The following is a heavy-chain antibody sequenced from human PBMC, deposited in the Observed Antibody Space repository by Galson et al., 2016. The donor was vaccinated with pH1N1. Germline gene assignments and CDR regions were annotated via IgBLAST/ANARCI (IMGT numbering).Heavy chain of an antibody. V-gene: IGHV4-4*07. CDR3: ARARALDHTWNWYFAV. J-gene: IGHJ2*01. D-gene: IGHD1-1*01. CDR2: IYPSGST. CDR1: GGSMNDYY. Sequence: SETLSLTCTVSGGSMNDYYWNWIRQPAGKELEWLGRIYPSGSTNYNPSLKGRATMSLDTSRNQFSLRLASVTAADTAIYYCARARALDHTWNWYFAVWGRGTLVSVSS.